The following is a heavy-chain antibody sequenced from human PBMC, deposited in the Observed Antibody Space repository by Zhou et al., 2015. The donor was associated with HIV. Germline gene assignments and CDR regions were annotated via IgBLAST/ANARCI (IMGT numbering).Heavy chain of an antibody. CDR1: GGTFSSYA. D-gene: IGHD4-23*01. V-gene: IGHV1-69*06. CDR2: IIPVLGTA. Sequence: QVQLVQSGAEVKKPGSSVKVSCKASGGTFSSYAISWVRQAPGQGLEWLGGIIPVLGTANYAQNFQGRVTITADRSTSTAYMELRSLRSEDTAVYYCARSRLDGNSNQYFDYWGQGTLVTVSS. CDR3: ARSRLDGNSNQYFDY. J-gene: IGHJ4*02.